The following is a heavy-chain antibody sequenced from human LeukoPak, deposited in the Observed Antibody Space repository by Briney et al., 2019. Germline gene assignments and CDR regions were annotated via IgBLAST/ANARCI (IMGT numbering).Heavy chain of an antibody. CDR2: IIPIFGTA. CDR3: ASTTPEMATIPRAYYFDY. V-gene: IGHV1-69*13. CDR1: GGTFSSYA. Sequence: SVKVSCKASGGTFSSYAISWVRQAPGQGLEWMGGIIPIFGTANYAQKFQGRVTITADESTSTAYMELSSLRSEDTAVYYCASTTPEMATIPRAYYFDYWGQGTLVTVSS. D-gene: IGHD5-24*01. J-gene: IGHJ4*02.